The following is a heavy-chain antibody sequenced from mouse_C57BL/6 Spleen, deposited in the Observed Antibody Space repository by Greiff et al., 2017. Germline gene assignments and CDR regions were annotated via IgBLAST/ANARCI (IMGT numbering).Heavy chain of an antibody. Sequence: VKLQQSGAELVRPGASVTLSCKASGYTFTDYEMPWVKQTPVHGLEWIGAIDPETGGTAYNQKFKGKAILTADKSSSTAYMELRSLTSEDSAVYYCTRSKLVLDYWGQGTTLTVSS. V-gene: IGHV1-15*01. CDR2: IDPETGGT. CDR3: TRSKLVLDY. J-gene: IGHJ2*01. CDR1: GYTFTDYE. D-gene: IGHD1-3*01.